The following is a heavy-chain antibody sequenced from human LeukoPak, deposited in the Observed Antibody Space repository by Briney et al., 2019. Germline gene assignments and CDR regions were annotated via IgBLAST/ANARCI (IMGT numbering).Heavy chain of an antibody. CDR1: GFTFSSYA. J-gene: IGHJ4*02. CDR3: ARNYYDCSGYYFDY. Sequence: GGSLRLCCAASGFTFSSYAMHWVRQAPGKGLEWVAVISYDGSNKYYADSVKGRFTISRDNSKNTLYLQMNSLRAEDTAVYYCARNYYDCSGYYFDYWGQGTLVTVSS. CDR2: ISYDGSNK. V-gene: IGHV3-30-3*01. D-gene: IGHD3-22*01.